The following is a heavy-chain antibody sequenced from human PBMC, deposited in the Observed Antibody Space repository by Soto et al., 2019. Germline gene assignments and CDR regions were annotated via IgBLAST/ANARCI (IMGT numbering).Heavy chain of an antibody. CDR1: GYTFTSYA. J-gene: IGHJ4*02. Sequence: ASVKVSCKASGYTFTSYAMHWVRQAPGQRLEWMGWINAGNGNTRYSQNFQGRVTITRDTSASTAYMELSSLRSEDTAVYYCARAHIVVVPAAMSGWGQGTLVTVSS. CDR3: ARAHIVVVPAAMSG. CDR2: INAGNGNT. V-gene: IGHV1-3*01. D-gene: IGHD2-2*01.